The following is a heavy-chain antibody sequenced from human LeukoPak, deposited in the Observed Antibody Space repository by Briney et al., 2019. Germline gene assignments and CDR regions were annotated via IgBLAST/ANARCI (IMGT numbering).Heavy chain of an antibody. Sequence: HSGGYLRLSCAASGFTFNNYAMAWVRQAPGRGLEWVSSISDSGGSTNYADSVKGRFTISRDNSKNTLYLQMNSLRAEDTATYYCANNLGYSISYWGQGSLVTVSS. CDR2: ISDSGGST. CDR3: ANNLGYSISY. CDR1: GFTFNNYA. V-gene: IGHV3-23*01. J-gene: IGHJ4*02. D-gene: IGHD5-12*01.